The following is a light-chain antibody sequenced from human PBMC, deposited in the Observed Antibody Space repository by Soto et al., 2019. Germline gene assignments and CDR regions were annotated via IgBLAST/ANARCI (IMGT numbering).Light chain of an antibody. CDR1: SSNIGAGY. Sequence: QSVLTQPPSVSGAPGQRVTISCTGSSSNIGAGYVHWYQQRPGAAPKLLIFAKSGLPSGVPARFSGSKSGTSASLAITGLQAEDEADYYCQSYDGSLKGFGGGTKLTVL. J-gene: IGLJ3*02. CDR2: AKS. CDR3: QSYDGSLKG. V-gene: IGLV1-40*01.